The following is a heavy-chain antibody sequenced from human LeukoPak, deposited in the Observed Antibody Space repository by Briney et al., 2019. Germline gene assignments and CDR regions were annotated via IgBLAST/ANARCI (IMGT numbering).Heavy chain of an antibody. CDR3: AKVPLSAGGWYEY. CDR2: ISGSGGST. V-gene: IGHV3-23*01. CDR1: GFTFSSHA. Sequence: PGGSLRLSCAASGFTFSSHAMSWVRQAPGKGLEWVSAISGSGGSTYYADSVKGRFTISRGNSKNTLYLQMNSLRAEDTAFYYCAKVPLSAGGWYEYWGQGTLVTVSS. D-gene: IGHD6-19*01. J-gene: IGHJ4*02.